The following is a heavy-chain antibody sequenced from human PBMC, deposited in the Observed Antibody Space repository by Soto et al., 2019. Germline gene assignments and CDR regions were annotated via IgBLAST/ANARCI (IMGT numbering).Heavy chain of an antibody. CDR1: AYTLTALS. D-gene: IGHD6-19*01. J-gene: IGHJ4*02. CDR3: ATAAGTIAVAGTGYFDY. Sequence: SVKVSCKVSAYTLTALSMRCVRPAPGKGLEWMGGFDPEDGETIYAQKFQGRVTMTEDTSTDTAYMELSSLRSEDTAVYYCATAAGTIAVAGTGYFDYWGQGTLVTVSS. CDR2: FDPEDGET. V-gene: IGHV1-24*01.